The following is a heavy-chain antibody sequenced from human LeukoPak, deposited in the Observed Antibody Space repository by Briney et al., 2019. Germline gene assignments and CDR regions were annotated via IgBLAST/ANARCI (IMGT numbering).Heavy chain of an antibody. CDR1: GGSISSYY. Sequence: SETLSLACTVSGGSISSYYWSWIRQPPGKGLEWIGYIYYSGSTNYNPSLKSRVTISVDTSKNQFSLKLSSVTAADTAVYYCARGGSTGTNLNWVDPWGQGTLVTVSS. D-gene: IGHD1-1*01. V-gene: IGHV4-59*01. J-gene: IGHJ5*02. CDR2: IYYSGST. CDR3: ARGGSTGTNLNWVDP.